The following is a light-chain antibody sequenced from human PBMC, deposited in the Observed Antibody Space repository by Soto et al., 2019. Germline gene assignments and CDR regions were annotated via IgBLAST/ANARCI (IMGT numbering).Light chain of an antibody. CDR1: SSDVGGYNY. CDR3: SSYTTSSTVV. V-gene: IGLV2-14*01. J-gene: IGLJ2*01. CDR2: DVS. Sequence: QSALTQPASVSGSPGQSITISCTGTSSDVGGYNYVSWYQQHPGKAPKLMIYDVSNRPSGVSNRFSGSKSGNTASLTISVLQAEDEAVYYCSSYTTSSTVVFGGGTKLTVL.